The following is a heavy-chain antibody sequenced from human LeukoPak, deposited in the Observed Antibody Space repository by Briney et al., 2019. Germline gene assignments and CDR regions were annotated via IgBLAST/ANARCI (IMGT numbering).Heavy chain of an antibody. CDR3: AKDSCSSTSSYEDF. V-gene: IGHV3-30*18. J-gene: IGHJ4*02. D-gene: IGHD2-2*01. CDR1: GFNLRKYG. CDR2: ISYDGSNK. Sequence: GGSLRPPRATSGFNLRKYGMPRVRQAPGKGPEWVAGISYDGSNKYYSDSVKGRFTISRDNSKNTLYLQMNSLRAEDTGVYYCAKDSCSSTSSYEDFWGQGTLVTVSS.